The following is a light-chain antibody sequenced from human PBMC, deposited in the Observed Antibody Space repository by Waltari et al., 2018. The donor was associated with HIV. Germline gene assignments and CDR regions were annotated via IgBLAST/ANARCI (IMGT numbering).Light chain of an antibody. CDR3: QQLKSYPLT. J-gene: IGKJ4*01. CDR1: QDIDTY. Sequence: IQLPQSPALLSSSVGDRVAISSRASQDIDTYLAWYHQKPANAPKLLIYAASTLQAGVSSRCSGRGSGTEIALTTSGLQPDDFATYYCQQLKSYPLTFGGGTTV. CDR2: AAS. V-gene: IGKV1-9*01.